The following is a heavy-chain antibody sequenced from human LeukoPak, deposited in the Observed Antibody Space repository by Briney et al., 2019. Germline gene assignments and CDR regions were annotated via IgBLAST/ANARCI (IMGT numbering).Heavy chain of an antibody. V-gene: IGHV3-20*04. CDR2: INWNGGST. Sequence: PGGSLRLSCAASGFTFDDYGMSWVRQAPGKGLEWVSGINWNGGSTGYADSVKGRFTISRDNAKNSLYLQMTSLRAEDTALYYCARDLFEGLGGRKEYSSSSETPNMDVWGKGTTVTVSS. D-gene: IGHD6-6*01. J-gene: IGHJ6*03. CDR3: ARDLFEGLGGRKEYSSSSETPNMDV. CDR1: GFTFDDYG.